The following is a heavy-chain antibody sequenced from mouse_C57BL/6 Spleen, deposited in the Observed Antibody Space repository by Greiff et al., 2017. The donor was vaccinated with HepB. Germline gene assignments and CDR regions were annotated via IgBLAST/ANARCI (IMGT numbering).Heavy chain of an antibody. CDR3: ARFYYYGY. CDR1: GYAFSSSW. V-gene: IGHV1-82*01. J-gene: IGHJ3*01. CDR2: IYPGDGDT. Sequence: VQLQQSGPELVKPGASVKISCKASGYAFSSSWMNWVKQRPGKGLEWIGRIYPGDGDTNYNGKFKGKATLTADKSSSTAYMQLSSLTSEDSAVYFCARFYYYGYWGQGTLVTVSA. D-gene: IGHD1-1*01.